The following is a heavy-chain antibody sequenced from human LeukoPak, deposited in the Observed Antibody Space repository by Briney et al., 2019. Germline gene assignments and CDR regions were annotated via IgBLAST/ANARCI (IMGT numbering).Heavy chain of an antibody. CDR1: GYTFTNYG. D-gene: IGHD3-10*01. CDR2: ISAYNGNT. V-gene: IGHV1-18*01. Sequence: ASVKVSCKASGYTFTNYGISWVRQAPGQGLEWMGWISAYNGNTHYAQKLQGRVTMTTDTSTSAAYMELRSLRSDDTAVYYCARDAPYGSGTYLQQYYYYAMDVWGQGTTVTVSS. CDR3: ARDAPYGSGTYLQQYYYYAMDV. J-gene: IGHJ6*02.